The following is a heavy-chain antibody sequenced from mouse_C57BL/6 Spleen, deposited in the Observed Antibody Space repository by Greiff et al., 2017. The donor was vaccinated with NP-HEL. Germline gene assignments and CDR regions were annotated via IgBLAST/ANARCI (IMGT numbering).Heavy chain of an antibody. CDR3: TRRAYYSNYAGVY. CDR1: GYTFTDYE. V-gene: IGHV1-15*01. J-gene: IGHJ2*01. CDR2: IDPETGGT. D-gene: IGHD2-5*01. Sequence: QVQLQQSGAELVRPGASVTLSCKASGYTFTDYEMHWVKQTPVHGLEWIGAIDPETGGTAYNQKFKGKAILTADKSSSTAYMELRGLTSEDSAVYYCTRRAYYSNYAGVYWGQGTTLTVSS.